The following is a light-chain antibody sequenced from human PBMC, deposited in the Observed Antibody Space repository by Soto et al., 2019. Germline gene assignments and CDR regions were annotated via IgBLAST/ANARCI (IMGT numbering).Light chain of an antibody. J-gene: IGKJ1*01. Sequence: DIQMTQYTSSLSESVGDRVTITCRASQGIIDYLSWYQQKPGKAPTPLIYAAYNVASGVPARFSCSGSGTDFTLTISSLQPEDVATYYGQKYNSAPQTFGPGTKVEIK. CDR3: QKYNSAPQT. CDR2: AAY. V-gene: IGKV1-27*01. CDR1: QGIIDY.